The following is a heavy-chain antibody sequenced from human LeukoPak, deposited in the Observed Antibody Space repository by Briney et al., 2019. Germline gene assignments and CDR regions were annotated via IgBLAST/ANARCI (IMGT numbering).Heavy chain of an antibody. CDR2: IYYSGST. V-gene: IGHV4-59*01. Sequence: SETLSHTCTVSGGSISSYYWSWIRQPPGKGLEWIGYIYYSGSTNYNPSLKSRVTISVDTSKNQFSLKLSSVTAADTAVYYCARDAPYCSGGSCYRYYYYMDVWGKGTTVTVSS. J-gene: IGHJ6*03. CDR3: ARDAPYCSGGSCYRYYYYMDV. CDR1: GGSISSYY. D-gene: IGHD2-15*01.